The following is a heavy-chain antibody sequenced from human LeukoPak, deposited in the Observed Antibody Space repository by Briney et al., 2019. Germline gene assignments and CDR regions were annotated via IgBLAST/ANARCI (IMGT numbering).Heavy chain of an antibody. J-gene: IGHJ4*02. D-gene: IGHD3-22*01. CDR2: INPNSGGT. CDR1: GYTFVGYY. Sequence: ASVKVSCKASGYTFVGYYLHWVRQAPGQGLEWMGWINPNSGGTNYAQKFQGRVTMTRDTSISTAYMELSRLRSDDTAVYYCARLRGDYYDSSGYYYANGFDYWGQGTLVTVSS. CDR3: ARLRGDYYDSSGYYYANGFDY. V-gene: IGHV1-2*02.